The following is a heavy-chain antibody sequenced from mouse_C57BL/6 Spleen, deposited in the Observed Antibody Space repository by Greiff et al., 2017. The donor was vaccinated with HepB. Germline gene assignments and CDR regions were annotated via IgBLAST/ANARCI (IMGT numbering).Heavy chain of an antibody. D-gene: IGHD1-1*01. V-gene: IGHV5-17*01. CDR1: GFTFSDYG. CDR3: ASLPLLLRFRQGYFDV. CDR2: ISSGSSTI. J-gene: IGHJ1*03. Sequence: EVKLVESGGGLVKPGGSLKLSCAASGFTFSDYGMHWVRQAPEKGLEWVAYISSGSSTIYYADNVKGRFTISRDNAKNTLFLQMTSLRSEDTAMYYCASLPLLLRFRQGYFDVWGTGTTVTVSS.